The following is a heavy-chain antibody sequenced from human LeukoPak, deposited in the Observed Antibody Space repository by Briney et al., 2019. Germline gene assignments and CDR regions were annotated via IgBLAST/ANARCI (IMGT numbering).Heavy chain of an antibody. CDR2: IIPIFGTT. V-gene: IGHV1-69*05. J-gene: IGHJ4*02. CDR3: ARGGEANYYDTSGYYLYYY. CDR1: GGTFSSYA. Sequence: SVKVSCKASGGTFSSYAISWVRQAPGRGLEWMGRIIPIFGTTNYAQKFQGRVTITTDESTSTAYMELSSLRSEDTAVYYCARGGEANYYDTSGYYLYYYWGQGTLVTVSS. D-gene: IGHD3-22*01.